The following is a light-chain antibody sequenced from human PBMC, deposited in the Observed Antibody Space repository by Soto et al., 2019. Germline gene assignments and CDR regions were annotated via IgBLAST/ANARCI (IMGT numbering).Light chain of an antibody. V-gene: IGLV2-14*01. CDR2: EVS. Sequence: QSALTQPASVSGSPGQSITISCTGTSSDVGGYNYVSWYQQHPGKAPKLIIYEVSNRPSGVSNRFSGSKSGNTASLTISGLQAEDEADYSCSSYTSSSVFGGGTKLTVL. J-gene: IGLJ3*02. CDR1: SSDVGGYNY. CDR3: SSYTSSSV.